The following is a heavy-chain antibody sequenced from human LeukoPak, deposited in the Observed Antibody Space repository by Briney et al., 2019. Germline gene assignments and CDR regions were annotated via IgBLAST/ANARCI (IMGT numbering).Heavy chain of an antibody. V-gene: IGHV4-59*01. J-gene: IGHJ4*02. CDR2: IYYSGST. CDR1: GGSISSYY. D-gene: IGHD3-22*01. CDR3: ARGGTMIVVAPFDY. Sequence: PSETLSLTCTVSGGSISSYYWSWIRQPPGKGLEWIGYIYYSGSTNYNPSLKSRVTISVDTSKNQFSLKLSSVTAADTAVYYCARGGTMIVVAPFDYWGQGTLVTVSP.